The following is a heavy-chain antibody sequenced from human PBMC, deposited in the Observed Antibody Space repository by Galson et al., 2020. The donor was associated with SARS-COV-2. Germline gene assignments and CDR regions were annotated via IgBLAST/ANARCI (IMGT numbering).Heavy chain of an antibody. V-gene: IGHV4-39*07. CDR1: GDSIKRNKYF. J-gene: IGHJ4*02. CDR2: VYYTGTT. D-gene: IGHD2-15*01. Sequence: SETLSLTCSVSGDSIKRNKYFWSWVRQTPGGGLEWIGTVYYTGTTYYNSSLASRLSISVDPSKSQFSLKLTSVTAADTALYYCVRDSQDNYFDYWGQGILVTVSS. CDR3: VRDSQDNYFDY.